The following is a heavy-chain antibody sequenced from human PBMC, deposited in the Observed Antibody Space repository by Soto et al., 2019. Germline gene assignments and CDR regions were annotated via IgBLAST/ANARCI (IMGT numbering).Heavy chain of an antibody. CDR2: TYYRSKWYN. V-gene: IGHV6-1*01. J-gene: IGHJ5*02. CDR1: GDSVSSNSAA. Sequence: SQTLSLTCAISGDSVSSNSAAWNWIRQSPSRGLEWLGRTYYRSKWYNDYAVSVKSRITINPDTSKNQFSLQLNSVTPEATAVYSCARDLGYNWNEDWFDPWGQGTLVTVSS. D-gene: IGHD1-20*01. CDR3: ARDLGYNWNEDWFDP.